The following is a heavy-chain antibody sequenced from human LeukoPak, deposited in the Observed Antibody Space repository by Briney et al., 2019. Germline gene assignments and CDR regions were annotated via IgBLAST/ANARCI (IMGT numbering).Heavy chain of an antibody. CDR3: VKERGPFDAFDI. CDR1: GFIVSNTY. Sequence: GGSLRLSCAASGFIVSNTYMTWVRQAPGKGLEWVSVIHNDGSTYYADSVKGRFTLSRDNSKNTLSLEMNSLRAEDTAVYYCVKERGPFDAFDIWGQGTMVTVSS. J-gene: IGHJ3*02. CDR2: IHNDGST. V-gene: IGHV3-53*01.